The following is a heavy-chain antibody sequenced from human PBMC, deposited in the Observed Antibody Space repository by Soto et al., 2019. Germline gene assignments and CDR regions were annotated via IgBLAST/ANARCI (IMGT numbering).Heavy chain of an antibody. D-gene: IGHD3-22*01. V-gene: IGHV3-23*01. Sequence: SLRLSCAASGFTFSSYAMSWVRQAPGKGLEWVSAISGSGGSTYYADSVKGRFTISRDNSKNTLYLQMNSLRAEDTAVYYCAKVSYYYDSSGYFGTEDAFDIWGQGTMVTVSS. CDR3: AKVSYYYDSSGYFGTEDAFDI. J-gene: IGHJ3*02. CDR2: ISGSGGST. CDR1: GFTFSSYA.